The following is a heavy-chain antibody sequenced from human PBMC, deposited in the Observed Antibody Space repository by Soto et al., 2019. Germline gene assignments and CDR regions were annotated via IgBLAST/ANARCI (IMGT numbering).Heavy chain of an antibody. CDR1: GDTFSRHT. Sequence: QVQLVQSGAEVKKPGSSVEVSCKASGDTFSRHTISWVRQAPGQGLEWMGRIIPTLGIANYAQKFQGRVTITADKSTSTAYMDLSSLRSEDTAVYYCARVAKMGTVTKGYYYYMDVWGKGTTVTVSS. J-gene: IGHJ6*03. V-gene: IGHV1-69*02. D-gene: IGHD4-17*01. CDR3: ARVAKMGTVTKGYYYYMDV. CDR2: IIPTLGIA.